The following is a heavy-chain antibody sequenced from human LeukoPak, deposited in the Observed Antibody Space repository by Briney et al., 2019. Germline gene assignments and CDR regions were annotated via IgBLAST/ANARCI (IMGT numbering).Heavy chain of an antibody. CDR2: FDPEDGET. CDR1: GYTLTELS. D-gene: IGHD3-3*01. Sequence: ASVKVSCKVSGYTLTELSMHWVRQAPGKGLEWMGGFDPEDGETIYAQKFQGRVTMTEDTSTDTAYMELSSLRSEDTAVYYCATVFQAEWLLRGSRDYWGQGTLVTVSS. CDR3: ATVFQAEWLLRGSRDY. J-gene: IGHJ4*02. V-gene: IGHV1-24*01.